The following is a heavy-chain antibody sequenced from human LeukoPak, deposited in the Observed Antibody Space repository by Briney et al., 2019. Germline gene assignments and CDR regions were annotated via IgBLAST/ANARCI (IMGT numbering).Heavy chain of an antibody. CDR3: GRGSPYHN. CDR2: ISLAGQT. Sequence: SGTLSLTCGVSGGSISGTNWWSWVRQPPGQGLEWIGEISLAGQTNYNPSLNGRVTMSLDKSSNQLSLNLTSVTAADTAVYYCGRGSPYHNWGQGTLVTVSS. D-gene: IGHD6-19*01. CDR1: GGSISGTNW. V-gene: IGHV4-4*02. J-gene: IGHJ4*02.